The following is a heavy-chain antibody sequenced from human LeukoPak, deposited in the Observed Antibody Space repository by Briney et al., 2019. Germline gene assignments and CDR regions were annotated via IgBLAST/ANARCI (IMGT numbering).Heavy chain of an antibody. CDR1: GGSFSGYY. Sequence: SETLSLTCAVYGGSFSGYYWSWIRQPPGKGLEWIGEINHSGSTNYNPSLKSRVTISVDTSKNQFSLKLSSVTAADTAVYYCARSTVTTVGYYMDVWGKGTTVTISS. CDR3: ARSTVTTVGYYMDV. D-gene: IGHD4-17*01. CDR2: INHSGST. J-gene: IGHJ6*03. V-gene: IGHV4-34*01.